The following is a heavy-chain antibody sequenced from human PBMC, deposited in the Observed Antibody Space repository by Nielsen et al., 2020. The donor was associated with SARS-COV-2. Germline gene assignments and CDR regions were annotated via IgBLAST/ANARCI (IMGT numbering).Heavy chain of an antibody. J-gene: IGHJ6*02. CDR1: GGTFSSYA. CDR2: IIPILGIA. V-gene: IGHV1-69*04. Sequence: SVKVSCKASGGTFSSYAISWVRQAPGQGLEWMGRIIPILGIANYAQKFQGGVTMTRDTSTSTVYMELSSLRSEDTAVYYCARESVVGIFGVVITYGMDVWGQGTTVTVSS. D-gene: IGHD3-3*01. CDR3: ARESVVGIFGVVITYGMDV.